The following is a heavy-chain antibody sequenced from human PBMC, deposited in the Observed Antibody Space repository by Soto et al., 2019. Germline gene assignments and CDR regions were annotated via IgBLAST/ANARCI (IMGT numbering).Heavy chain of an antibody. Sequence: EVQLLESGGGLFQPGGSLRLSCVVSGLTFGTYDMNWVRQAPGQGLEWVSSITGIDETTYYPDSVKGRFTISRDNSKSTLYLQLNSLRVEDTALYYCATSHGGAGAFDYWGQGTLVAVSS. CDR1: GLTFGTYD. V-gene: IGHV3-23*01. J-gene: IGHJ4*02. CDR3: ATSHGGAGAFDY. CDR2: ITGIDETT. D-gene: IGHD3-10*01.